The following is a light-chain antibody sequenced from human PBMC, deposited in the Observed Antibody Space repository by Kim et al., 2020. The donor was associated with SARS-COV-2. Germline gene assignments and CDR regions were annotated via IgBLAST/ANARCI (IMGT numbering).Light chain of an antibody. Sequence: RVTISCTGGSSNIGAGYDVHWYQQVPGTAPKLLIYGNSNRPSGIPDRFSGSKSGTSASLAITGLQAEDEADYYCQSYDSSLSGYVFGTGTKVTVL. CDR3: QSYDSSLSGYV. CDR1: SSNIGAGYD. V-gene: IGLV1-40*01. CDR2: GNS. J-gene: IGLJ1*01.